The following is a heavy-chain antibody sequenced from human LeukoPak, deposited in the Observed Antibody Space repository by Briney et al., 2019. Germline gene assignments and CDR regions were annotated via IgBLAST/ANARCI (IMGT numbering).Heavy chain of an antibody. CDR1: GGSISSYY. D-gene: IGHD3-22*01. Sequence: PSETLSLTCTVSGGSISSYYWSWIRQLAGKGLDWIGRIYTSGSTNYNPSLKSRVTMSVDTSKNQFSLKLSSVTAADTAVYYCARVGYDSSGYYYYAFDIWGQGTMVTVSS. CDR3: ARVGYDSSGYYYYAFDI. J-gene: IGHJ3*02. CDR2: IYTSGST. V-gene: IGHV4-4*07.